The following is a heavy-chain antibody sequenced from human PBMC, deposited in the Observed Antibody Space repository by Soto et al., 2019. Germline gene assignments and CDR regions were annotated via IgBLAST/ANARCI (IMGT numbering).Heavy chain of an antibody. CDR3: ARVRGSGWYMGYYYGMDV. D-gene: IGHD6-19*01. V-gene: IGHV4-34*01. CDR1: GGSFSGYY. Sequence: LSLTCAVYGGSFSGYYWSWIRQPPGKGLEWIGEINHSGSTNYNPSLKSRVTISVDTSKNQFSLKLSSVTAADTAVYYCARVRGSGWYMGYYYGMDVWGQGTTVTVSS. J-gene: IGHJ6*02. CDR2: INHSGST.